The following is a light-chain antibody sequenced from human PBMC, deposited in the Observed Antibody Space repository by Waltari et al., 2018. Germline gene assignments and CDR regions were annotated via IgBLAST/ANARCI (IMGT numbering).Light chain of an antibody. Sequence: VLTQSPATLSLSPVERATLSCRASQSVDDYMAWYQQKPGQSPRLLIYDASNRATGIPIRFSGSGFGTDFTLTISSLEPDDFAHYYCQQRRNWPPTFGQGTKVEIK. V-gene: IGKV3-11*01. CDR1: QSVDDY. CDR2: DAS. CDR3: QQRRNWPPT. J-gene: IGKJ1*01.